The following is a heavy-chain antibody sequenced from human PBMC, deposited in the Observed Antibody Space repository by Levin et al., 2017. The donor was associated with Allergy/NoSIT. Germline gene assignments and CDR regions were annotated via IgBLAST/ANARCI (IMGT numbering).Heavy chain of an antibody. CDR1: GFTFDDYG. D-gene: IGHD6-13*01. Sequence: PGESLKISCAASGFTFDDYGMSWVRQAPGKGLEWVSGINWNGGSTGYADSVKGRFTISRDNAKNSLYLQMNSLRAEDTALYYCARDHEQQLEPLAVAHNWFDPWGQGTLVTVSS. J-gene: IGHJ5*02. CDR2: INWNGGST. CDR3: ARDHEQQLEPLAVAHNWFDP. V-gene: IGHV3-20*04.